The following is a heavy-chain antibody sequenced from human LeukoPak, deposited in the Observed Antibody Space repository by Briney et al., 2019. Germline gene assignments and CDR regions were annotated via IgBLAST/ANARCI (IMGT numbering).Heavy chain of an antibody. CDR2: IYPDDSDR. J-gene: IGHJ4*02. Sequence: GESLKISCTGSGYRFTNYWIAWVRQMPGKGLEWMGIIYPDDSDRKYSPSFQGQVTISADKSINTAYLQWSSLKASDTAMYYCARQGFSTAGGYDYWGQGTLVTVSS. D-gene: IGHD3-16*01. V-gene: IGHV5-51*01. CDR1: GYRFTNYW. CDR3: ARQGFSTAGGYDY.